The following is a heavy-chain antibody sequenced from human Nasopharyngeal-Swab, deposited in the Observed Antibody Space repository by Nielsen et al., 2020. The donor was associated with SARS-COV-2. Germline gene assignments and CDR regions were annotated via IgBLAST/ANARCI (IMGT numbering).Heavy chain of an antibody. CDR1: GFTFSIYG. Sequence: GESLKISCAASGFTFSIYGMHWVRQAPGRGLEWVSLISHDGSTKYYSDSVKGRFTISRDNSKNTIYLQMNSLRPEDTAMYYCAKGDDSSGYCLGELGDSWGQGTLITVSS. CDR2: ISHDGSTK. V-gene: IGHV3-30*18. D-gene: IGHD3-22*01. J-gene: IGHJ4*02. CDR3: AKGDDSSGYCLGELGDS.